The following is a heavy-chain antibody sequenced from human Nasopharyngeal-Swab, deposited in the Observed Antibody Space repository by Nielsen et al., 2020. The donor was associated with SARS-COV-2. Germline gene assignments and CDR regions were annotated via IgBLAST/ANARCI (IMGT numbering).Heavy chain of an antibody. D-gene: IGHD4-17*01. CDR2: ISAYNGNT. J-gene: IGHJ4*02. V-gene: IGHV1-18*01. CDR3: ARDPDYGDYVDY. CDR1: GYTFTSYG. Sequence: ASVKVSCKASGYTFTSYGISWVRQAPGQGLEWMGWISAYNGNTNYAQKLQGRVTMTTDTSTSTAYMELRSLRSEDTAVYYCARDPDYGDYVDYWGQGTLVTVSS.